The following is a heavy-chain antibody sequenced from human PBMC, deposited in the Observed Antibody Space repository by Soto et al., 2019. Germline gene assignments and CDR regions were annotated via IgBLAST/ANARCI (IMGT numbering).Heavy chain of an antibody. CDR3: ARAPRNGGFAY. V-gene: IGHV1-8*01. CDR1: GYTFTSYD. CDR2: MNPNSGNT. D-gene: IGHD3-10*01. Sequence: QVQLVQSGAEVKKPGASVKVSCKASGYTFTSYDFNWVRQATGQGPEWLGWMNPNSGNTGYSQKFQGRVTMTSDTSISTANMELGSWRSEDTAVYYCARAPRNGGFAYGGQETQVPVPS. J-gene: IGHJ4*02.